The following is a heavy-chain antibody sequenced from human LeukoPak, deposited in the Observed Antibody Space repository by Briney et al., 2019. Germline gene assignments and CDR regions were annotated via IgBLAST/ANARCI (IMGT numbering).Heavy chain of an antibody. CDR2: IYPGDSDT. CDR1: GYSFTSYW. J-gene: IGHJ6*02. Sequence: GGSLKISCKGSGYSFTSYWIGWVRQMPGKGLEWMGIIYPGDSDTRYSPSFQGQVTISADKSISTAYLQWSSLKASDTAMYYCARQVSSPYYDILTGYQKYYYYGMDVWGQGTTVTVSS. V-gene: IGHV5-51*01. D-gene: IGHD3-9*01. CDR3: ARQVSSPYYDILTGYQKYYYYGMDV.